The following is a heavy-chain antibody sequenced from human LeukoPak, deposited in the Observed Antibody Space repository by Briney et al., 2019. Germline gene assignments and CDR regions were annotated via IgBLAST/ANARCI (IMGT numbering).Heavy chain of an antibody. J-gene: IGHJ6*02. D-gene: IGHD6-13*01. Sequence: PGGSLRLSCAAPGFTFSDYSMSWVRQAPGKGLEWVSYISGSGNNIHYGDSMQGRFTISRDNAKNLMYLQASSLRAEDTAVYYCAREYRSSLNYYYYGLDVWGQGTTVTVSS. V-gene: IGHV3-11*01. CDR3: AREYRSSLNYYYYGLDV. CDR2: ISGSGNNI. CDR1: GFTFSDYS.